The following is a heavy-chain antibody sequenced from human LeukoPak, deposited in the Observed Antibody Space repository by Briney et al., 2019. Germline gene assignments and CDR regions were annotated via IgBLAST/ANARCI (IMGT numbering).Heavy chain of an antibody. CDR2: IGRSGTTT. CDR1: GFTFSSYE. J-gene: IGHJ3*02. CDR3: AREGVLRHNTFDI. D-gene: IGHD4-17*01. V-gene: IGHV3-48*03. Sequence: QTGGSLRLSCAASGFTFSSYEMNWVRQAPGKGLEWVSYIGRSGTTTYSAESLKGRFTISRDNAKNSLYLQMNSLRAEDTAVYYCAREGVLRHNTFDIWGQGTMVTVSA.